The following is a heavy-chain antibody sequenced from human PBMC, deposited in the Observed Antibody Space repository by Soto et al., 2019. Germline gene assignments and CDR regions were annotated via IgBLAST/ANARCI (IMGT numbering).Heavy chain of an antibody. Sequence: ASVKVSCKASGYTFTSYGISWVRQAPGQGLEWMGWISAYNGNTNYAQKLQGRVTMTTDTSTSTAYMELRSLRSDDTAVYYCARDEAFYSSAHLFDPWGQGTLVTVSS. CDR2: ISAYNGNT. D-gene: IGHD6-25*01. CDR1: GYTFTSYG. J-gene: IGHJ5*02. V-gene: IGHV1-18*01. CDR3: ARDEAFYSSAHLFDP.